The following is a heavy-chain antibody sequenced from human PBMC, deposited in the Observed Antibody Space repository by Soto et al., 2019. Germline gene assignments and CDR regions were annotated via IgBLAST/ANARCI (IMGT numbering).Heavy chain of an antibody. V-gene: IGHV3-23*01. CDR2: ISASGETT. D-gene: IGHD5-12*01. Sequence: PGGSLRISCAASGFTFSSFAMSWVRQAPGKGLEWVSGISASGETTEYADSVKGRFTVSRDNSKNTLYLQMNSLRAEDTAVYYCAKDRWGYDSRGRYSSYSTDVCGMATTVTVS. J-gene: IGHJ6*03. CDR3: AKDRWGYDSRGRYSSYSTDV. CDR1: GFTFSSFA.